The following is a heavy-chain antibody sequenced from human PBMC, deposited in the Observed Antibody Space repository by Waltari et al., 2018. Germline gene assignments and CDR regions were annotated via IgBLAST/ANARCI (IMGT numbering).Heavy chain of an antibody. CDR3: ARDLGIAARWTKGYYYGMDV. D-gene: IGHD6-6*01. J-gene: IGHJ6*02. CDR1: GGSISSGSYY. Sequence: QVQLQESGPGLVKPSQTLSLTCTVSGGSISSGSYYWSWIRQPAGKGLEWVSYISSSSSTIYYADSVKGRFTISRDNAKNSLYLQMNSLRAEDTAVYYCARDLGIAARWTKGYYYGMDVWGQGTTVIVSS. V-gene: IGHV3-11*04. CDR2: ISSSSSTI.